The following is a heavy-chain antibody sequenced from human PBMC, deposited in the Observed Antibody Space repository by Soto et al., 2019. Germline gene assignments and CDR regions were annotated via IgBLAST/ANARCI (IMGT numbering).Heavy chain of an antibody. J-gene: IGHJ3*02. CDR3: RFSPGRNAFDI. V-gene: IGHV3-23*01. CDR2: ISGSGGST. Sequence: GGSLRLSCAASGFTFSSYAMSWVRQAPGKGLEWVSAISGSGGSTYYADSVKGRFTISRDNSKNTLYLQMNSLGAEDTAVYYCRFSPGRNAFDIWGQGTMVTVSS. D-gene: IGHD1-26*01. CDR1: GFTFSSYA.